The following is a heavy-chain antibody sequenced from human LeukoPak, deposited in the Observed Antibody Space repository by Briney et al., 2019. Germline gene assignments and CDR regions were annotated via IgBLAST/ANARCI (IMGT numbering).Heavy chain of an antibody. V-gene: IGHV3-48*03. J-gene: IGHJ6*02. CDR2: ISSSGSTI. Sequence: PGGSLRLSCAASGFTFSSYEMNWVRQAPGKGLEWVSYISSSGSTIYYADSVKGRFTISRDNAKSSLYLQMNSLRAEDTAVYYCARADTAMVRDYYYGMDVWGQGTTVTVSS. CDR1: GFTFSSYE. D-gene: IGHD5-18*01. CDR3: ARADTAMVRDYYYGMDV.